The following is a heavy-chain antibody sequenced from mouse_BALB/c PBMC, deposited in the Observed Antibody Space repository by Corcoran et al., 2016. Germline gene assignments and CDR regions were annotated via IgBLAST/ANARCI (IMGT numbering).Heavy chain of an antibody. CDR3: AIHYYGYRYFDV. V-gene: IGHV14-3*02. CDR2: IDPANGNT. D-gene: IGHD1-2*01. J-gene: IGHJ1*01. CDR1: GFNIKDTY. Sequence: EVQLQQSGAELVKPGASVKLSCTASGFNIKDTYMHWVKQRPEQGLEWIGRIDPANGNTKYDPKFQGKATITADTSSNTAYLQLSSLTSEDTAVYYCAIHYYGYRYFDVWGAGTTVTVSS.